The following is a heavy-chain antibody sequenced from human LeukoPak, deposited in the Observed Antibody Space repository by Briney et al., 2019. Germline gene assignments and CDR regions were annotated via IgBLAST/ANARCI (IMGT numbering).Heavy chain of an antibody. D-gene: IGHD3-9*01. J-gene: IGHJ4*02. V-gene: IGHV3-48*01. Sequence: PGGSLRLSCAASGFTFSSYSMNWVRQAPGKGLEWVSYISSSSSTIYYADSVKGRFTISRDNAKNSLYLQMNSLRPEDTAVYYCARGQYDILTGLPLSDSWGQGTLVTVSS. CDR3: ARGQYDILTGLPLSDS. CDR2: ISSSSSTI. CDR1: GFTFSSYS.